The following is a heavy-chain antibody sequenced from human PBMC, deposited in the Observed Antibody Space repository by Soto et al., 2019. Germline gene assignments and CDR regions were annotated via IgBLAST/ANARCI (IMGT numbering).Heavy chain of an antibody. CDR1: GYTFTSYG. CDR3: ARDRSYDILTGSNRRDY. D-gene: IGHD3-9*01. V-gene: IGHV1-18*04. J-gene: IGHJ4*02. CDR2: ISAYNGNT. Sequence: GASVKVSCKASGYTFTSYGISWVQQAPGQGLEWMGWISAYNGNTNYAQKLQGRVTMTTDTSTSTAYMELRSLRSDDTAVYYCARDRSYDILTGSNRRDYWGQGTLVTVSS.